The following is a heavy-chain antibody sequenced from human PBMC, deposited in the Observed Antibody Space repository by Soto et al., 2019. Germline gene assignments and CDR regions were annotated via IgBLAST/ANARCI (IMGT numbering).Heavy chain of an antibody. CDR2: ISSSSSYI. Sequence: GGSLRLSCAASGFTFSSYSMNWVRQAPGKGLEWVSSISSSSSYIYYADSVKGRFTISRDNAKNSLYLQMNSLRAEDTAVYYCARAFGGAARTHPPYYYYYMDVWGKGTTVTVSS. CDR1: GFTFSSYS. J-gene: IGHJ6*03. D-gene: IGHD3-16*01. V-gene: IGHV3-21*01. CDR3: ARAFGGAARTHPPYYYYYMDV.